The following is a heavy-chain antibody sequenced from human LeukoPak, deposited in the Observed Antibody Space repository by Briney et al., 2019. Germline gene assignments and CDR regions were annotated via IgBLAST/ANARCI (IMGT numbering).Heavy chain of an antibody. CDR3: ARDLNYYDSSGYYYAEYFQH. V-gene: IGHV3-21*01. D-gene: IGHD3-22*01. Sequence: GGSLRLSCAASGFTVSSNYMSWVRQAPGKGLEWVSSISSSSSYIYYADSVKGRFTISRDNAKNSLYLQMNSLRAEDTAVYYCARDLNYYDSSGYYYAEYFQHWGQGTLVTVSS. CDR1: GFTVSSNY. J-gene: IGHJ1*01. CDR2: ISSSSSYI.